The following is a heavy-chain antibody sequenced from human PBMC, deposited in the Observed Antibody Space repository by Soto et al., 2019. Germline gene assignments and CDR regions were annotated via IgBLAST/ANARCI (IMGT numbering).Heavy chain of an antibody. D-gene: IGHD6-13*01. Sequence: QVQLVQSGAEVKKPGASVKVSCKTSGYNFKGYSSSWVRQAPGQGLDWMGWISNNNGNTNTAQRFQGRVTMTTDTAPRTANMELTDLKFDDTAVYYGAGVDRSSWWAFDDWGQGTLVIVSS. V-gene: IGHV1-18*04. CDR1: GYNFKGYS. CDR2: ISNNNGNT. J-gene: IGHJ4*02. CDR3: AGVDRSSWWAFDD.